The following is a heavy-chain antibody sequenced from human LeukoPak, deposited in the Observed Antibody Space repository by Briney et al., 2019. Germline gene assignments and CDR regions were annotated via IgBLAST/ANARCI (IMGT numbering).Heavy chain of an antibody. CDR2: ISGSGGST. Sequence: PGGSLSLSCAASGFTFSSYAMSWVRQPPGKGLEWVSAISGSGGSTYYADSVKGRFTISRDNSKNTLYLQMNSLRAEDTAVYYCAEDPASKFYDSSGYYDGYWGQGTLVTVSS. D-gene: IGHD3-22*01. CDR3: AEDPASKFYDSSGYYDGY. V-gene: IGHV3-23*01. CDR1: GFTFSSYA. J-gene: IGHJ4*02.